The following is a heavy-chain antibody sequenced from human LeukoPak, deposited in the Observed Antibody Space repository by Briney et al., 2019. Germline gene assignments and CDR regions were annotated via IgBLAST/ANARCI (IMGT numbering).Heavy chain of an antibody. CDR3: ARFYRGGSYSHY. V-gene: IGHV4-38-2*01. D-gene: IGHD2-21*01. CDR1: GYSISSGYY. J-gene: IGHJ4*02. CDR2: IYHSGST. Sequence: SETLSLTCAVSGYSISSGYYWGWIRQPPGKGLEWIGSIYHSGSTYYNPSLKSRVTISVDTSKNQFSLKLSSVTAADTAVYYCARFYRGGSYSHYWGQGTLVTVSS.